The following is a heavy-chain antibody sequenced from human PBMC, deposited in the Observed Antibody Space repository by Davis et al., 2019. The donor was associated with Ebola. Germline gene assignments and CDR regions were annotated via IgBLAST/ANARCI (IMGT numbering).Heavy chain of an antibody. Sequence: AASVKVSCKASGYTLVSYYAHWVRQAPGQGLEWMGIINPSGGTTTYAQKFQGRVTITRDTSASTAYMELSSLRSEDTAVYYCARVSDYVWGSYRYFDYWGQGTLVTVSS. CDR3: ARVSDYVWGSYRYFDY. V-gene: IGHV1-46*01. D-gene: IGHD3-16*02. CDR1: GYTLVSYY. CDR2: INPSGGTT. J-gene: IGHJ4*02.